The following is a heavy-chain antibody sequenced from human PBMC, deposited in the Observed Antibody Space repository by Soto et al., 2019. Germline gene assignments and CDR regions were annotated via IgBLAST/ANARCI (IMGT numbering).Heavy chain of an antibody. Sequence: GGSLRLSCEASGFTLSSSVMNWVRQAPGKRLEWLSVISVDGRNDLHAGAVKGRFTISRDISKNMVYLQMNDLRPDDTAMYFCAKEGHTSGRCGRFNIWGQGTMVTVSS. CDR3: AKEGHTSGRCGRFNI. J-gene: IGHJ3*02. V-gene: IGHV3-30*18. CDR2: ISVDGRND. CDR1: GFTLSSSV. D-gene: IGHD6-19*01.